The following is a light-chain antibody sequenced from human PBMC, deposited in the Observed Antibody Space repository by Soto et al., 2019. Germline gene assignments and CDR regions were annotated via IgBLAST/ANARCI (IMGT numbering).Light chain of an antibody. CDR3: CSYTSSDTRV. V-gene: IGLV2-14*03. J-gene: IGLJ1*01. CDR2: DVN. Sequence: QSVLTQPASVSGSPGQSITISCTGTSSDVGGYNFVSWYQQHPGKVPKLLIYDVNHRPSGVPDRFSGSKSGNTASLTISGLQAEDEADYYCCSYTSSDTRVFGTGTKLTVL. CDR1: SSDVGGYNF.